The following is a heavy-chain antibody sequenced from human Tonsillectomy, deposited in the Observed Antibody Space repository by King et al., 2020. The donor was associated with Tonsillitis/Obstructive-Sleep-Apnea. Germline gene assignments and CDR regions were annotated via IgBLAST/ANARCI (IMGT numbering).Heavy chain of an antibody. V-gene: IGHV5-51*01. CDR3: ALGRITVAVLGRTYCYSMDV. CDR1: GYSFTSYW. J-gene: IGHJ6*03. CDR2: IYPGDSDT. D-gene: IGHD2-8*02. Sequence: QLVQSGAEVKKPGESLKISCKGSGYSFTSYWIGWVRQMPGKGLEWMGIIYPGDSDTRYSPSFQGQVTISADKSISTAYLQWSSLKASDTAMYYCALGRITVAVLGRTYCYSMDVWGNGTTVTVSS.